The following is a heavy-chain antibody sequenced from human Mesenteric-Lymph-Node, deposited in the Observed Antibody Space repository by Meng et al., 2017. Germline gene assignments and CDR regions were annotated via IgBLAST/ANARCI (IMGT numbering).Heavy chain of an antibody. J-gene: IGHJ4*02. CDR1: GYTFTGYY. CDR3: ARDEYYDSAFDY. CDR2: INPNSGGT. D-gene: IGHD3-22*01. V-gene: IGHV1-2*06. Sequence: QGQLVQSGGEVKKPWASVKVSCKASGYTFTGYYMHWVRQAPGQGLEWMGRINPNSGGTNYAQKFQGRVTMTRDTSISTAYMELSRLRSDDTAVYYCARDEYYDSAFDYWGQGTLVTVSS.